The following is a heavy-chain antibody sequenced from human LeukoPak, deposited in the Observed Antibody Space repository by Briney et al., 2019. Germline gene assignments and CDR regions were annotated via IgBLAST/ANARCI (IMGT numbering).Heavy chain of an antibody. V-gene: IGHV1-69*04. CDR3: ARASLTASGYVWYFDL. CDR2: IIPILGIA. Sequence: SAVKVSYQACRGTFSSYAISWVRQAPGQGLEWMGRIIPILGIANYAQKFQGRVTITADKSTSTAYMELSSLRSKDTAVYYCARASLTASGYVWYFDLWGRGTLVTVSS. J-gene: IGHJ2*01. CDR1: RGTFSSYA. D-gene: IGHD3-3*01.